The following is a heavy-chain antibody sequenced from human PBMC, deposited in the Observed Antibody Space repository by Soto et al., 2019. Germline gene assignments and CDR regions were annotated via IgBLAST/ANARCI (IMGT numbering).Heavy chain of an antibody. V-gene: IGHV1-69*02. CDR3: AEGNYGDGGDY. J-gene: IGHJ4*02. CDR2: IIPILGIA. D-gene: IGHD4-17*01. CDR1: GGTFSSYT. Sequence: QVQLVQSGAEVKKPGSSVKVSCKASGGTFSSYTISWVRQAPGQGLEWMGRIIPILGIANYAQKFQGRVTITADKATSTAYMELSSLRSEYTAVYYCAEGNYGDGGDYWGQGTLVTVSS.